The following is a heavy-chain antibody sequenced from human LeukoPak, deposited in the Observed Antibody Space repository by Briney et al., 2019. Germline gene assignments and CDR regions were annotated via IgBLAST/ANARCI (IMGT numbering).Heavy chain of an antibody. J-gene: IGHJ4*02. CDR2: ISYDGSNK. Sequence: GGSLRLSCAASGFTFSSYAMRWVRQAPGKGLEGVAVISYDGSNKYYADSVKGRFTISRDNSKNTLYLQMNSLRAEDTAVYYCARSAYCGGDCYQFDYWGQGALVTVSS. CDR1: GFTFSSYA. D-gene: IGHD2-21*02. V-gene: IGHV3-30*04. CDR3: ARSAYCGGDCYQFDY.